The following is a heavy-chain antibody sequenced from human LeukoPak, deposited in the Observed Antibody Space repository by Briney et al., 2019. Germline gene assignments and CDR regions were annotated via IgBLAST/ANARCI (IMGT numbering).Heavy chain of an antibody. Sequence: TSETLSLTCTVSGASITSDIFYWNWIRQSPGNGLEWIGAIHNSRGTSYNPSLESRLTISVDPSENKFFLKMTSVTDADTATYYCGKVGGNTNSWGQGTLVTVSS. CDR1: GASITSDIFY. V-gene: IGHV4-30-4*01. J-gene: IGHJ4*02. D-gene: IGHD4-23*01. CDR3: GKVGGNTNS. CDR2: IHNSRGT.